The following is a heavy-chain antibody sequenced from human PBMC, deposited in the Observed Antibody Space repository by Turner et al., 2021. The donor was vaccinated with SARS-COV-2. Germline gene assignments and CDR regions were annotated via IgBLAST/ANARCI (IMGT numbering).Heavy chain of an antibody. CDR3: ARARWHYYDSSGYYPDAFDI. V-gene: IGHV3-21*01. CDR2: ISSSSSYI. D-gene: IGHD3-22*01. J-gene: IGHJ3*02. CDR1: GFPLSSYS. Sequence: EVQLVESGGGLVKPGGSLRLSCAASGFPLSSYSMNWVRQAPGKGLEWVSSISSSSSYIYYADSVKGRFTISRDNAKNSLYLQMNSLRAEDTAVYYCARARWHYYDSSGYYPDAFDIWGQGTMVTVSS.